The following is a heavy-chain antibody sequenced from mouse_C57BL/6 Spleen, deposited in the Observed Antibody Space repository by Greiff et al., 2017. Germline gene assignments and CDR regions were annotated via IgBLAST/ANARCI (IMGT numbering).Heavy chain of an antibody. V-gene: IGHV1-69*01. J-gene: IGHJ2*01. CDR2: IDPSDSYT. CDR1: GYTFTSYW. D-gene: IGHD3-2*02. Sequence: QVQLQQPGAELVMPGASVKLSCKASGYTFTSYWMHWVKQRPGQGLEWIGEIDPSDSYTNYNQKFKGKSTLTVDKSSSTAYMQLSSLTSEDSAVYYCASSTQAHYFDYWGQGTTLTVSS. CDR3: ASSTQAHYFDY.